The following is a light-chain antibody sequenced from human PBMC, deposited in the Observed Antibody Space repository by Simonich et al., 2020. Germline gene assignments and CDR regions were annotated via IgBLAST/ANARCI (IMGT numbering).Light chain of an antibody. CDR2: LNSDGSH. Sequence: QLVLTQSPSASASLGASVKLTCTLSSGHSSYAIAWHQQQPEKGPRYWMKLNSDGSHSKGDGSPDRFSYSSSGAERYLTISSLQSEEEADYYCQTWGTGIVVFGGGTKLTVL. J-gene: IGLJ2*01. CDR1: SGHSSYA. V-gene: IGLV4-69*01. CDR3: QTWGTGIVV.